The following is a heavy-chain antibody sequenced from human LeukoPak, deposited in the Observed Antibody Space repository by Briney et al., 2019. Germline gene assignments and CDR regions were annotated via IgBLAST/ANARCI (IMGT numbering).Heavy chain of an antibody. J-gene: IGHJ1*01. CDR3: ASCGDDCDPRETARVDFLH. Sequence: GESLRLSCVVSGLTVSRKFMNWVRQAPGKGLEWVSGIYDDGSTFYADSVKGRFSISRDSSRNTLSLQMSSLRAEDTAVYFCASCGDDCDPRETARVDFLHWGQGTLVTVSS. V-gene: IGHV3-66*01. CDR2: IYDDGST. D-gene: IGHD2-21*02. CDR1: GLTVSRKF.